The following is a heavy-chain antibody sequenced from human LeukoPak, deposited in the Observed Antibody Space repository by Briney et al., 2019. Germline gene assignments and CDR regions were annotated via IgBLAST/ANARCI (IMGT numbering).Heavy chain of an antibody. CDR2: ISPVSSYT. Sequence: RSGGSLRLSCLASGFSFNSYTMNWVRGAPGKGLEWVSTISPVSSYTWYAESVKGRFTISRDNPKNSLYLQMDSLRAEDTAVYYCVRDVSRRIGMDVWGQGTTVTVSS. CDR3: VRDVSRRIGMDV. CDR1: GFSFNSYT. J-gene: IGHJ6*02. D-gene: IGHD2/OR15-2a*01. V-gene: IGHV3-21*01.